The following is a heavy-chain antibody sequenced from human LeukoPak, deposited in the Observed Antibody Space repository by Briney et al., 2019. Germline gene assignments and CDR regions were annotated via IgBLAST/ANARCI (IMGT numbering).Heavy chain of an antibody. V-gene: IGHV4-61*02. Sequence: SETLSLTCTVSGGSISSGSYYWSWIRQPAGKGLEWIGRIYTSGSTNYNPSLKSRVTISVDTSKNQFSLKLSSVTAADTAVYYCARDWQQLVTGGYYFDYWGQGTLVTVSS. J-gene: IGHJ4*02. CDR2: IYTSGST. CDR3: ARDWQQLVTGGYYFDY. CDR1: GGSISSGSYY. D-gene: IGHD6-13*01.